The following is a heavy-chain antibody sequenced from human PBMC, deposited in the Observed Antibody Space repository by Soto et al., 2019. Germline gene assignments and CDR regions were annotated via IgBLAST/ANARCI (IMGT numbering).Heavy chain of an antibody. V-gene: IGHV4-59*01. Sequence: TLSLTCTVSGGSISSYYWSWIRQPPGKGLEWIGFISYSGTTNYNPSLRSRVTISIDTSQNQFSLKLSSVTAADTAVYYCARSAVDFDFWSAYQGWFDPWGQGTLVTVSS. CDR3: ARSAVDFDFWSAYQGWFDP. D-gene: IGHD3-3*01. CDR1: GGSISSYY. CDR2: ISYSGTT. J-gene: IGHJ5*02.